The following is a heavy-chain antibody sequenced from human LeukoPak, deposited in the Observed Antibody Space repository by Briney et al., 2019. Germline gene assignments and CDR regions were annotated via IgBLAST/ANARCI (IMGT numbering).Heavy chain of an antibody. J-gene: IGHJ4*02. Sequence: ASVEVSCKASGYTFTGYYMHWVRQAPGQGLEWMGWINPNSGGTNYAQKFQGRVTMTRDTSISTAYMELSRLRSDDTAVYYCARGYCSSTSCSELDYWGQGTLVTVSS. D-gene: IGHD2-2*01. CDR3: ARGYCSSTSCSELDY. CDR1: GYTFTGYY. V-gene: IGHV1-2*02. CDR2: INPNSGGT.